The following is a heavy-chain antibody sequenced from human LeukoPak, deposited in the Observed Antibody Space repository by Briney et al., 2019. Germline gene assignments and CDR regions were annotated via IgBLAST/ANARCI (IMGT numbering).Heavy chain of an antibody. CDR1: GFTVSSNC. Sequence: GGSLRLSCAASGFTVSSNCMSWVRQAPGKGLEWVSVIYSGGSTYYADSVKGRFTISRDNSKNTLYLQMNSLRAEDTAVYYCARDYDILTGYNLDYYYYMDVWGKGTTVTISS. V-gene: IGHV3-53*01. CDR2: IYSGGST. CDR3: ARDYDILTGYNLDYYYYMDV. J-gene: IGHJ6*03. D-gene: IGHD3-9*01.